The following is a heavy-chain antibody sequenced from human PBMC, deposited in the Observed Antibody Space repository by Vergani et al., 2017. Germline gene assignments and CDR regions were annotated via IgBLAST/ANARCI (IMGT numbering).Heavy chain of an antibody. Sequence: QVQLVESGGGVVQPGKSLRLSCAASGSNVRNSGLHWVRQAPGKGLEWVAAVSFDGRDKCYGDSVRERFTISRDNSNNMLYLQMNSLRDEDTAIYYCAKGTAVAHQHIEYWGQGTLVTVSS. V-gene: IGHV3-30*18. CDR3: AKGTAVAHQHIEY. CDR2: VSFDGRDK. CDR1: GSNVRNSG. J-gene: IGHJ4*02. D-gene: IGHD1-7*01.